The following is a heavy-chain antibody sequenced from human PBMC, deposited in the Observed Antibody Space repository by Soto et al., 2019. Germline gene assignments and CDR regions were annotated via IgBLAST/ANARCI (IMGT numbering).Heavy chain of an antibody. CDR1: GFTFTSSA. CDR2: IVVGSDNT. Sequence: SVKVSCKASGFTFTSSAVQWVRQARGQRLEWIGWIVVGSDNTNYAQKFQGRVTITRDMSTSTAYMELSSLRSEDTAVYYRAAGLGYCSSTSCSLQYYYYYGMDVWGQGTTVTVSS. D-gene: IGHD2-2*01. CDR3: AAGLGYCSSTSCSLQYYYYYGMDV. V-gene: IGHV1-58*01. J-gene: IGHJ6*02.